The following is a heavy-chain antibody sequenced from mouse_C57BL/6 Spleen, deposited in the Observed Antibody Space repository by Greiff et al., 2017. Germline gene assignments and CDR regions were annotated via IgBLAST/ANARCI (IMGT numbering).Heavy chain of an antibody. D-gene: IGHD2-4*01. CDR1: GFTFSDFY. V-gene: IGHV7-1*01. CDR3: ARDAYYDYGYFDV. Sequence: EVKLVESGGGLVQSGRSLRLSCATSGFTFSDFYMEWVRQAPGKGLEWIAASRNKANDYTTEYSASVKGRFIVSRDTSQSILYLQMNALRAEDTAIYYCARDAYYDYGYFDVWGTGTTVTVSS. CDR2: SRNKANDYTT. J-gene: IGHJ1*03.